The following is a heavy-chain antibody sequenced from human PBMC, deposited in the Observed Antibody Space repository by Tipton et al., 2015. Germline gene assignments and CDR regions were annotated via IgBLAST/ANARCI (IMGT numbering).Heavy chain of an antibody. J-gene: IGHJ6*02. CDR2: TYYRSKWYN. CDR1: GDSVSSNSDA. CDR3: ASRGAGTSHYAMDV. Sequence: GLVKPSQTLSLTCAISGDSVSSNSDAWNWIRQSPSRGLEWLGRTYYRSKWYNDYAVSLKSRITINPDTSKNQFSLKLTSVTAADTAVYYCASRGAGTSHYAMDVWGQGTTVTVSS. V-gene: IGHV6-1*01. D-gene: IGHD6-19*01.